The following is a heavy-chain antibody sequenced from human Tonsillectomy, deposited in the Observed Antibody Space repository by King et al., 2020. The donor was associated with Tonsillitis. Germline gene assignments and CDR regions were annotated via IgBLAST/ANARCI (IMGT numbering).Heavy chain of an antibody. CDR3: AKVRWYEFHFDS. V-gene: IGHV3-23*01. Sequence: VQLLESGGHLVQPGGSLRLSCAASGFTFRNYAMSGVRQAPGKGLEWVSAISASGTPPYYTDSVKGRFSISRDTSNNTLYLQMQSLRAEDTAIYYGAKVRWYEFHFDSWGQGILVTVSS. CDR1: GFTFRNYA. J-gene: IGHJ4*02. CDR2: ISASGTPP. D-gene: IGHD6-13*01.